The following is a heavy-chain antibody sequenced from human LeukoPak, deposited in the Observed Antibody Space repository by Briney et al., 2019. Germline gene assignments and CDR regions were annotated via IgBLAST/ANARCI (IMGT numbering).Heavy chain of an antibody. CDR1: GGSISSRSSY. D-gene: IGHD6-19*01. CDR3: PRHFKDSSGWNYFDY. CDR2: IYYSGNT. Sequence: KPSETLSLTCTVSGGSISSRSSYWGWIRQPPGKGLEWVGSIYYSGNTYYNPSLKRRVTISVDTSKNQFSLKLSSVTAADTAVYYCPRHFKDSSGWNYFDYWGQGTLVTVSS. V-gene: IGHV4-39*01. J-gene: IGHJ4*02.